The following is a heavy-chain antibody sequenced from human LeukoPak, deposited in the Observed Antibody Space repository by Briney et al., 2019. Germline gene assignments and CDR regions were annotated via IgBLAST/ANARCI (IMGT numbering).Heavy chain of an antibody. V-gene: IGHV4-59*01. CDR1: GGSISSYY. CDR3: ARDPGSSGYFGIFDP. Sequence: SETLSLTCTVSGGSISSYYWSWIRQPPGKGLEWIGYIYYSGSTNYNPSLKSRVTISVDTSKNQFSLKPSSVTAADTAVYYCARDPGSSGYFGIFDPWGQGTLVTVSS. J-gene: IGHJ5*02. D-gene: IGHD3-22*01. CDR2: IYYSGST.